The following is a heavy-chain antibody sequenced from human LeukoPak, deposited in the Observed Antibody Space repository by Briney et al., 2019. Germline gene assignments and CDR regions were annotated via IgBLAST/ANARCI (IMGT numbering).Heavy chain of an antibody. J-gene: IGHJ6*02. Sequence: SETLSLTCTVLGGSISGYYWTWIRQPPGKGLEWIGQIHYSGKADYNPSLSSRVTISVDTSKNQMSLKLNSLTAADTAMYYCARFGLYYDMDVWGQGTTVTVS. CDR3: ARFGLYYDMDV. CDR1: GGSISGYY. V-gene: IGHV4-59*01. D-gene: IGHD3/OR15-3a*01. CDR2: IHYSGKA.